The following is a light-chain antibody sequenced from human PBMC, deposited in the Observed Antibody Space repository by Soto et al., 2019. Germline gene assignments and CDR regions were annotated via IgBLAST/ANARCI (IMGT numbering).Light chain of an antibody. CDR1: SSDFGGYNF. CDR2: AVS. V-gene: IGLV2-14*01. J-gene: IGLJ1*01. CDR3: CSYTSYSPYV. Sequence: QSLLTQPDSVSGSPGQSITISCTGTSSDFGGYNFVSWYQHRPGKAPKLMIYAVSNRPSGVSNRFSGSKSGNTASLTISGLQAEDEADYYCCSYTSYSPYVFGTGTKVTVL.